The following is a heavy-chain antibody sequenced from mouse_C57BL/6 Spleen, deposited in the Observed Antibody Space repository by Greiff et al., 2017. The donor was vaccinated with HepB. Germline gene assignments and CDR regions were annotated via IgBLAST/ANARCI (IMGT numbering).Heavy chain of an antibody. V-gene: IGHV5-17*01. Sequence: EVQGVESGGGLVKPGGSLKLSCAASGFTFSDYGMHWVRQAQEKGLEWVAYISSGSSTIYYADTVKGRFTISRDNATNTLFLEMTSLRSEDTAMFYCERRRYGSSYDAMDDWGKGTSVTVSS. CDR1: GFTFSDYG. D-gene: IGHD1-1*01. CDR2: ISSGSSTI. J-gene: IGHJ4*01. CDR3: ERRRYGSSYDAMDD.